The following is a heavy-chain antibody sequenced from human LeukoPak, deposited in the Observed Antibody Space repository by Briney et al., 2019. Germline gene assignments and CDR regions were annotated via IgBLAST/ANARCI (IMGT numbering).Heavy chain of an antibody. CDR2: IYYSGST. V-gene: IGHV4-39*01. CDR3: ARQMSIAVAGWWLWLPPNYWFDP. D-gene: IGHD6-19*01. CDR1: GGSISSSSYY. J-gene: IGHJ5*02. Sequence: SETLSLTCTVSGGSISSSSYYWGWIRQPPGKGLEWIGSIYYSGSTYYNPSLKSRVTISVDTSKNQFSLKLSSVTVAGTAVYYCARQMSIAVAGWWLWLPPNYWFDPWGQGTLVTVSS.